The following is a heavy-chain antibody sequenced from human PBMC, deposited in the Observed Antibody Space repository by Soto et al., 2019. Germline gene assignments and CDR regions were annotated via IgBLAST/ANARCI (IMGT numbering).Heavy chain of an antibody. Sequence: QMQLVQSGPEVKKPGTSVKVSCKASGFTFTSSAVQWVRQARGQRLVWIGWIVVGSGNTNYAQKFQERVTITRDMSTSTAYMELSSLRSEDTAVYYCAAVPVIDGMDVWGQGTTVTVSS. V-gene: IGHV1-58*01. CDR1: GFTFTSSA. D-gene: IGHD3-16*02. CDR3: AAVPVIDGMDV. CDR2: IVVGSGNT. J-gene: IGHJ6*02.